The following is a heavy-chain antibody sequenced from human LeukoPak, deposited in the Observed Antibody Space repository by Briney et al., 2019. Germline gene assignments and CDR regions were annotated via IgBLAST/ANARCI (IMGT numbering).Heavy chain of an antibody. CDR2: ISRISTAI. J-gene: IGHJ5*02. D-gene: IGHD5-24*01. Sequence: PGGSLRLSCAASEFTFDYFAMSWVRQTPGKGLEWIAYISRISTAIQYADSVKGRFTISRDNGENSLFLQMNSLRVEDTALYYCARDGYNWADLWGQGTLVTVSS. CDR3: ARDGYNWADL. V-gene: IGHV3-48*01. CDR1: EFTFDYFA.